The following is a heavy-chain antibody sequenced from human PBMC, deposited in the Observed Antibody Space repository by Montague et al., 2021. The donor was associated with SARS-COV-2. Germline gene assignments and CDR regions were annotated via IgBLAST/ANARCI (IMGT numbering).Heavy chain of an antibody. CDR3: ARGAIWFGEFLTWWYFDY. Sequence: SETLSLTCAVYGGSFSGYYWSWIRQPPGKGLEWIGEINHSGSTNYNPSLKSRVTISVDTSKNQFSLKLSSVTAADTAVYYCARGAIWFGEFLTWWYFDYWGQGTLVTVSS. CDR1: GGSFSGYY. CDR2: INHSGST. J-gene: IGHJ4*02. V-gene: IGHV4-34*01. D-gene: IGHD3-10*01.